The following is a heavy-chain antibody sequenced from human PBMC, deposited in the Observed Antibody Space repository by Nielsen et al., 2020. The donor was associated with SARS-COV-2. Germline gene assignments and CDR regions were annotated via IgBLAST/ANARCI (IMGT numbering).Heavy chain of an antibody. CDR2: ISWNSGSI. J-gene: IGHJ4*02. CDR3: ARDRHYTIPFDY. D-gene: IGHD4-11*01. Sequence: SLKISCSASGFTFDDHAMHWVRQAPGKGLEWVSGISWNSGSIAYADSVKGRFTISRDNAKSSLYLQMNSLRAEDTALYYCARDRHYTIPFDYWGQGALVTVSA. V-gene: IGHV3-9*01. CDR1: GFTFDDHA.